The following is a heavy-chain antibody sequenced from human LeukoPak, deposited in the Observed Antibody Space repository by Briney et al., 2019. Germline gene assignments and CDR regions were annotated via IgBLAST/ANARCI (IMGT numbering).Heavy chain of an antibody. V-gene: IGHV1-2*02. D-gene: IGHD3-22*01. CDR2: INPNSGGT. J-gene: IGHJ4*02. Sequence: ASVRVSCKASGYTFTGYYMHWVRQAPGQGLDWMGWINPNSGGTNCAQKFLGRVTMTRDTSISTAYMELSRLRSDDTAVYFCARDEDSSGYCFDYWGQGTLVTVSS. CDR3: ARDEDSSGYCFDY. CDR1: GYTFTGYY.